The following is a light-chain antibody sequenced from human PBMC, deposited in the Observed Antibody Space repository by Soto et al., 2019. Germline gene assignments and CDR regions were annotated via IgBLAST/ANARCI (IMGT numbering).Light chain of an antibody. CDR1: QGISSA. Sequence: AIQLTQSPSSLSASVGDRVTITCRASQGISSAFAWYQQKPGKAPNLLIYDASSLESGVPSRFSGSGSGTDFTLTIISMQPEDFATYYCQQFNNYPHRLTFGGGTKVETK. V-gene: IGKV1D-13*01. J-gene: IGKJ4*01. CDR3: QQFNNYPHRLT. CDR2: DAS.